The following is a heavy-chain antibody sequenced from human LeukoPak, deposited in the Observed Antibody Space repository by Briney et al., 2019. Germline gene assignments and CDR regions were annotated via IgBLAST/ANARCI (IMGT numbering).Heavy chain of an antibody. CDR1: GGSFSGYY. V-gene: IGHV3-7*01. J-gene: IGHJ3*02. CDR2: IKQDGSEK. D-gene: IGHD2-2*01. Sequence: PSETLSLTCAVYGGSFSGYYWSWIRQPPGKGLEWVANIKQDGSEKYYVDSVKGRFTISRDNAKNSLYLQMNSLRAEDTAVYYCARQGSLVVVLNAFDIWGQGTMVTVSS. CDR3: ARQGSLVVVLNAFDI.